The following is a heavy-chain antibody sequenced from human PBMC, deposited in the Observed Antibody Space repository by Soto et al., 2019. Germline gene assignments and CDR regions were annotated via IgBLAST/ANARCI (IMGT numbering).Heavy chain of an antibody. CDR1: GGTFSSYA. CDR3: ARDGKKVGWYGGYGMDV. CDR2: IIPIFGTA. V-gene: IGHV1-69*13. D-gene: IGHD3-10*01. J-gene: IGHJ6*02. Sequence: SVKVSCKASGGTFSSYAISWVRQAPGQGLEWMGGIIPIFGTANYAQKFQGRVTITADESTSTAYMELSSLRSEDPAVYYCARDGKKVGWYGGYGMDVWGQGTTVTVSS.